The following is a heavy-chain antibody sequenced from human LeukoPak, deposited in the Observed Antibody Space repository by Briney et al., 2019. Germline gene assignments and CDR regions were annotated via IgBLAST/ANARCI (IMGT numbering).Heavy chain of an antibody. CDR2: INHSGST. J-gene: IGHJ3*02. V-gene: IGHV4-34*01. CDR1: GGSFSGYY. Sequence: KPSETLSLTCAVYGGSFSGYYWSWIRQPPGKGLEGIGEINHSGSTNYNPSLKSRVTISVDTSKNQFPLKLSSVTAADTAVYYCARGSGGYYYDSSGYETFDIWGQGTMVTVSS. CDR3: ARGSGGYYYDSSGYETFDI. D-gene: IGHD3-22*01.